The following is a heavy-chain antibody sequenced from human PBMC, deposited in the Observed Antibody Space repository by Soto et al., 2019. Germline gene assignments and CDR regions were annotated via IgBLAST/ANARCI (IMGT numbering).Heavy chain of an antibody. CDR2: IDTSGHST. J-gene: IGHJ4*02. Sequence: LSLSCEVSGFVFTNFWMHWVRHVPGKGLVWVARIDTSGHSTNYAESVKGRFTISRDNAKNTVSLQMNSVRVEDTGVYYCAKDSWYFDLWSQGSTVTVYS. CDR1: GFVFTNFW. D-gene: IGHD6-13*01. V-gene: IGHV3-74*01. CDR3: AKDSWYFDL.